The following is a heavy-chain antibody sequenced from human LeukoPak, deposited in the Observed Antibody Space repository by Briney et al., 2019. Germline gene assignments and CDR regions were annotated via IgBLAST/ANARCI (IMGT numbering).Heavy chain of an antibody. CDR2: INHSGST. J-gene: IGHJ5*02. CDR3: ARVTGEDTVVVPAAARFDP. V-gene: IGHV4-34*01. CDR1: GGSFSGHY. Sequence: PSETLSLTCAVYGGSFSGHYWSWIRQPPGKGLEWIGEINHSGSTNYNPSLKSRVTISVDTSKNQFSLKLSSVTAADTAVYYCARVTGEDTVVVPAAARFDPWGQGTLVTVSS. D-gene: IGHD2-2*01.